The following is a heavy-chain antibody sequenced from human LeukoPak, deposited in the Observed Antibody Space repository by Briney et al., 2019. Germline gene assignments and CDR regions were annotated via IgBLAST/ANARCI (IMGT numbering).Heavy chain of an antibody. Sequence: ASVKVSCKASGGTFSSYAISWVRQAPGQGLEWMGRIIPILGIANYAQKFQGRVTITADKSTSTAYMELSSLRSEDTAVYYCASGWSVRGFGEPGQVYYGMDVWGQGTTVTVSS. V-gene: IGHV1-69*04. D-gene: IGHD3-10*01. CDR2: IIPILGIA. J-gene: IGHJ6*02. CDR3: ASGWSVRGFGEPGQVYYGMDV. CDR1: GGTFSSYA.